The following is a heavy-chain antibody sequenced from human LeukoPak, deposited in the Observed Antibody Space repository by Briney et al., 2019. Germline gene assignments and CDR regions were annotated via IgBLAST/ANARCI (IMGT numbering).Heavy chain of an antibody. D-gene: IGHD1-26*01. CDR2: INPASAGA. J-gene: IGHJ4*02. V-gene: IGHV1-2*02. CDR3: ARQLGNYYRAFDF. Sequence: ASVTVSCKASGYIFTNYYMHWVRQAPGQGPEWVGWINPASAGAAFAPKFQGRVSMTWDSSITTAFMDLTSLRSNDTAIYYCARQLGNYYRAFDFWGQGTLVTVSS. CDR1: GYIFTNYY.